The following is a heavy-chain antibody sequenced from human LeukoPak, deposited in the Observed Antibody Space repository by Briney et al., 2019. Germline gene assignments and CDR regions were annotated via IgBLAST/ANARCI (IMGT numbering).Heavy chain of an antibody. CDR1: GGSISSSSYY. J-gene: IGHJ4*02. Sequence: SETLSLTCTVSGGSISSSSYYWGWIRQPPGTGLEWIGSIYYSGSTYYNPSLKSRVTISVDTSKNQFSLKLSSVTAADTAVYYCARVSRLGAYFDYWGQGTLVTVSS. V-gene: IGHV4-39*07. D-gene: IGHD3-16*01. CDR2: IYYSGST. CDR3: ARVSRLGAYFDY.